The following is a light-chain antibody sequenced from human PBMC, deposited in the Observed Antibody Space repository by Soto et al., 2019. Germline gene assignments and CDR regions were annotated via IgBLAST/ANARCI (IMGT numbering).Light chain of an antibody. CDR3: QHYNSYSEA. CDR1: QDVRSD. Sequence: DIQMTQSPSSLSASVGHTVTITCRASQDVRSDLGWYQQKPGKAPKLLIYKASTLKSGVPSRFSGSGSGTEFTLTISSLQPDDFATYYCQHYNSYSEAFGQGTKVDIK. CDR2: KAS. V-gene: IGKV1-5*03. J-gene: IGKJ1*01.